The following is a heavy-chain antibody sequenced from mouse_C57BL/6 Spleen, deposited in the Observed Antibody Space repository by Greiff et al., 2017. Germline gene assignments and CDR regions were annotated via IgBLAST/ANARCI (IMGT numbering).Heavy chain of an antibody. Sequence: VQLQQSGAELVRPGASVKLSCTASGFNIKDDYMHWVKQRPEQGLEWIGWIDPENGDTEYASKFQGKATITADPSSNTAYLQLSSLTSEDTAVYYCLYYDFLAYWGQGTLVTVSA. CDR2: IDPENGDT. CDR3: LYYDFLAY. D-gene: IGHD2-4*01. CDR1: GFNIKDDY. J-gene: IGHJ3*01. V-gene: IGHV14-4*01.